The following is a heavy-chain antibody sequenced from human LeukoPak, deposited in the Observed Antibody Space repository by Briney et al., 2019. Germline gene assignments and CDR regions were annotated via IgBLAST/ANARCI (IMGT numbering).Heavy chain of an antibody. V-gene: IGHV1-18*01. CDR3: ARTPYYYGSGSYYYYGMDV. CDR2: ISAYNGNT. D-gene: IGHD3-10*01. Sequence: ASVKVSCKASGYTFTSYGISWVRQAPGQGLEWMGWISAYNGNTNYAQKLQGRVTMTTDTSTSTAYMELRSLRSDDTAVYYCARTPYYYGSGSYYYYGMDVWGQGTTVTVPS. CDR1: GYTFTSYG. J-gene: IGHJ6*02.